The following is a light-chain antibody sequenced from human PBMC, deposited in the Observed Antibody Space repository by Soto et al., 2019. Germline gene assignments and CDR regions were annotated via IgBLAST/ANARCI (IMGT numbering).Light chain of an antibody. J-gene: IGKJ4*01. CDR1: QSVSSIY. V-gene: IGKV3-20*01. CDR3: QQYDNSPLT. Sequence: DIVLTQSTGTLSLSPGERATLSCRASQSVSSIYLAWYQQKPGQAPRLLIYGASNRATGIPDRFSGGGSGTDFTLTISRLEPEDFAVYYCQQYDNSPLTFGGGTKVEIK. CDR2: GAS.